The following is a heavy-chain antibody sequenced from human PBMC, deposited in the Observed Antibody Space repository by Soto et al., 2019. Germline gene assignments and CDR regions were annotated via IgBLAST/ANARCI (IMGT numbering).Heavy chain of an antibody. Sequence: ASVKVSCKASGYTFTGYHMHWVRQAPGQGLEWMGWINPNSGGTNYAQKFQGRVTMTRDTSISTAYMELSRLRSDDTAVYYCARARGRCSGGSCYSSYYYGMDVWGQGTTVTVSS. V-gene: IGHV1-2*02. J-gene: IGHJ6*02. CDR3: ARARGRCSGGSCYSSYYYGMDV. CDR2: INPNSGGT. CDR1: GYTFTGYH. D-gene: IGHD2-15*01.